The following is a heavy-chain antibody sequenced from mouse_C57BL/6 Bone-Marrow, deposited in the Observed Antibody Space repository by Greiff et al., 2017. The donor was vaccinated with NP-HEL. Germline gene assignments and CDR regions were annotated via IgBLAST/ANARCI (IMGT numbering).Heavy chain of an antibody. Sequence: EVQGVESGPVLVKPGPSVKISCKASGFTFTDYYMHWVKQSHGKSLEWIGLVYPYNGGTSYNQKFKGKATLTVDTSSSTAYMELNSLTSEDSAVYYCARGGLSNMITTGMDYWGQGTSVTVSS. CDR3: ARGGLSNMITTGMDY. CDR1: GFTFTDYY. V-gene: IGHV1-36*01. J-gene: IGHJ4*01. D-gene: IGHD2-4*01. CDR2: VYPYNGGT.